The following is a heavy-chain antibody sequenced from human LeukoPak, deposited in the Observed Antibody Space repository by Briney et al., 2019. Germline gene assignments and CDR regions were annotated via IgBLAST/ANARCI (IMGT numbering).Heavy chain of an antibody. D-gene: IGHD2-8*01. CDR2: INHSGST. J-gene: IGHJ5*02. Sequence: SETLSLTCAVYGGSFSGYYWSWIRQPPGKGLEWIGEINHSGSTNYNPSLKSRVTISVDTSKNQFSLKLSSVTAADTAVYYCARDIVLMVYANRGSGWFDPWGQGTLVTVSS. V-gene: IGHV4-34*01. CDR3: ARDIVLMVYANRGSGWFDP. CDR1: GGSFSGYY.